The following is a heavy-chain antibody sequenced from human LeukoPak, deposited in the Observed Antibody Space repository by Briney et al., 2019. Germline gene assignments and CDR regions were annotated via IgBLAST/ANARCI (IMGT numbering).Heavy chain of an antibody. V-gene: IGHV1-2*06. J-gene: IGHJ5*02. CDR3: ARDLTGVWETTPGNWFDP. D-gene: IGHD1/OR15-1a*01. Sequence: GASVKVSCKASGYTFTGYYMHWVRQAPGQGLEWMGRINPNSGGTNYAQKFQGRVTMTRDTSISTAYMELSRLRSDDTAVYYCARDLTGVWETTPGNWFDPWGQGTLVTVSS. CDR1: GYTFTGYY. CDR2: INPNSGGT.